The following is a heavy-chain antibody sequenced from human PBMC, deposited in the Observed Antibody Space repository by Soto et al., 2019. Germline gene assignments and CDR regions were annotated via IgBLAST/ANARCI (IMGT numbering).Heavy chain of an antibody. J-gene: IGHJ5*02. V-gene: IGHV4-34*01. Sequence: PSETLCITCDFYVGSFSRYYWTWIRQPPGKGLEWLGEINHSGSTNYNPSLESRVTISLDTSKTQFSLKLTSVTAADTAVYYCARGEGRLVGTWFDPWGQGTMVTVSS. CDR3: ARGEGRLVGTWFDP. D-gene: IGHD5-12*01. CDR1: VGSFSRYY. CDR2: INHSGST.